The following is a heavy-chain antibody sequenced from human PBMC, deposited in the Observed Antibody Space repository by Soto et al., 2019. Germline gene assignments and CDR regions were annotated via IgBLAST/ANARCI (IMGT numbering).Heavy chain of an antibody. Sequence: PGGSLRLSCAASGFTVSSNYMSWVRQAPGKGLEWVSVIYSGGSTYYADSVKGRFTISRDNSKNTLYLQMNSLRAEDTAVYYCARTLDGHAGYYYGMDVWGHGTTVTVSS. V-gene: IGHV3-66*01. CDR2: IYSGGST. D-gene: IGHD2-8*01. CDR3: ARTLDGHAGYYYGMDV. J-gene: IGHJ6*02. CDR1: GFTVSSNY.